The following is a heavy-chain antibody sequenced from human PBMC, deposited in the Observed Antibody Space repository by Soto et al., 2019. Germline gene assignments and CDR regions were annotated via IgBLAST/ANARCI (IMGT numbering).Heavy chain of an antibody. D-gene: IGHD5-18*01. CDR1: GDTVSTNA. V-gene: IGHV3-23*01. CDR3: AKSLYRADHSNTLGYFDT. J-gene: IGHJ4*02. CDR2: ISAGGGGT. Sequence: EVQVLESGGTLVQPGGSLRLSCAASGDTVSTNAMSWVRQAPGKGLEWVSAISAGGGGTYYADSVKGRFIISRDSSRQTLHLQMNSLRAEDTAIYYCAKSLYRADHSNTLGYFDTWGQGTLVTVSS.